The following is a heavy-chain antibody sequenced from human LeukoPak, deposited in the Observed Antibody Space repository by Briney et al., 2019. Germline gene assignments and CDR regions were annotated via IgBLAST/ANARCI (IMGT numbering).Heavy chain of an antibody. CDR2: IYYSGST. CDR3: ARVRRGIFNY. J-gene: IGHJ4*02. Sequence: KPSETLSLTCSASGDSISSSSYYWGWIRQPPGKGLEWIGSIYYSGSTYYNPSLNSRVTISVDTSKNQFSLRLRSVTAADTAVYYCARVRRGIFNYWGQGILVTVSS. CDR1: GDSISSSSYY. V-gene: IGHV4-39*01. D-gene: IGHD2-15*01.